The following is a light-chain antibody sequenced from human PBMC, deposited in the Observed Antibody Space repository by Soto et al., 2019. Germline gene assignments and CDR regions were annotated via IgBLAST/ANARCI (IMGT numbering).Light chain of an antibody. Sequence: QSALTKPRSVSGSPGQSATISGPGPNSDVVTYNYVSWYQQHPGKAPKLIIYDVTKRPSGVPDRFSGSKSGNTASLIISGLQAADEAEYYCCCCSYAGSSSFRVLFGGGTQLTVL. V-gene: IGLV2-11*01. CDR1: NSDVVTYNY. CDR3: CSYAGSSSFRVL. J-gene: IGLJ2*01. CDR2: DVT.